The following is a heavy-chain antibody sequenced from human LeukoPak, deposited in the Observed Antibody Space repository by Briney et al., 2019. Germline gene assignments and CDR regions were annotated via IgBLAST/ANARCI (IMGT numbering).Heavy chain of an antibody. CDR2: INHSGST. D-gene: IGHD3-10*01. CDR1: GFTFSSYA. V-gene: IGHV4-34*01. CDR3: ARVEYGSGSPPGAFDI. Sequence: GSLRLSCAVSGFTFSSYAMSWIRQPPGKGLEWIGEINHSGSTNYNPSLKSRVTISVDTSKNQFSLKLSSVTAADTAVYYCARVEYGSGSPPGAFDIWGQGTMVTVSS. J-gene: IGHJ3*02.